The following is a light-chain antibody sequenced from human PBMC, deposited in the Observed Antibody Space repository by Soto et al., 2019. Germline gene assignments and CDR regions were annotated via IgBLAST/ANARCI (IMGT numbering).Light chain of an antibody. V-gene: IGKV3-11*01. CDR1: QSVSNNY. CDR2: GAS. CDR3: QQRSNWPRT. J-gene: IGKJ5*01. Sequence: EIVMTQSPATLSVSPGEIATLSCRASQSVSNNYLAWYQQKPGQAPRLVIYGASSRATGIPARFSGSGSGTDFTLTISSLEPEDFAVYYCQQRSNWPRTFGQGTRLEIK.